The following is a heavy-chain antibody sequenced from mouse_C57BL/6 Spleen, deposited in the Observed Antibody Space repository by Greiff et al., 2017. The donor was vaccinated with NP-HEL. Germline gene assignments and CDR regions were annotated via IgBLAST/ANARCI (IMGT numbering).Heavy chain of an antibody. J-gene: IGHJ4*01. CDR2: IDPSDSYT. V-gene: IGHV1-69*01. CDR3: ARSHYYGSRPHAMDY. D-gene: IGHD1-1*01. Sequence: VQLQQPGAELVMPGASVKLSCKASGYTFTSYWMHWVKQRPGQGLEWIGEIDPSDSYTNYNQKFKGKSTLTVDKSSGTAYMQLSSLTSEDSAGYYCARSHYYGSRPHAMDYWGQGTSVTVSS. CDR1: GYTFTSYW.